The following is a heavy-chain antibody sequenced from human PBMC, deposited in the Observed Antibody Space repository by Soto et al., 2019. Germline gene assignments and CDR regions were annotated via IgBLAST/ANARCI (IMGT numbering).Heavy chain of an antibody. CDR3: ARAGYDSSGYYPGGFDP. J-gene: IGHJ5*02. V-gene: IGHV1-69*02. D-gene: IGHD3-22*01. CDR1: GGTFSSYT. Sequence: SVKVSCKASGGTFSSYTISWVRQAPGQGLEWMGRIIPILGIANYAQKFQGRVTITADKSTSTAYMELSSLRSEDTAVYYCARAGYDSSGYYPGGFDPWGQGTLVTVSS. CDR2: IIPILGIA.